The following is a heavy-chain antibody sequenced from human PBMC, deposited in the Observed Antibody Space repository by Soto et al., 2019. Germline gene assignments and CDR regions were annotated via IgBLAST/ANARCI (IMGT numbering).Heavy chain of an antibody. J-gene: IGHJ1*01. CDR2: INWNSGSI. Sequence: GGSLRLSCAAPGFTFSSYAMHWVRQVPGKGLEWVSGINWNSGSIGYADSVKGRFAISRDNAKNSLHLQMNSLRAEDTAFYYCVKDESINWYSGHFRHWGQGTLVTAPQ. D-gene: IGHD6-13*01. CDR1: GFTFSSYA. CDR3: VKDESINWYSGHFRH. V-gene: IGHV3-9*01.